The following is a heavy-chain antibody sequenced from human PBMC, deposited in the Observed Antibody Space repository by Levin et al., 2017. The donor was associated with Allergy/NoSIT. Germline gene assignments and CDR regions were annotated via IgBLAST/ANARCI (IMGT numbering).Heavy chain of an antibody. CDR3: ARRGTRDYYYYMDV. D-gene: IGHD1-1*01. J-gene: IGHJ6*03. V-gene: IGHV5-51*01. CDR1: GYSFTSYW. Sequence: KVSCQGSGYSFTSYWIGWVRQMPGKGLEWMGIIYPSDSDTRYSPSFQGQVTISADKSISTAYLQWSSLKASDTAIYYCARRGTRDYYYYMDVWGKGTTVTVSS. CDR2: IYPSDSDT.